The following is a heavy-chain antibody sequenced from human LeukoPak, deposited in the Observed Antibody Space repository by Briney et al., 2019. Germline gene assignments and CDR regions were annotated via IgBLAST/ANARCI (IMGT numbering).Heavy chain of an antibody. Sequence: ASVKVSCKASGYTFTTYGIAWVRRAPGQGLEWMGWISAYNGNTNYAQKLQGRVTMTTDTSTSTAYMELWSLRSDDTAVYYCAREATGSGMIDAFDIWGQGTMVTVSS. J-gene: IGHJ3*02. CDR2: ISAYNGNT. CDR1: GYTFTTYG. D-gene: IGHD1-1*01. CDR3: AREATGSGMIDAFDI. V-gene: IGHV1-18*01.